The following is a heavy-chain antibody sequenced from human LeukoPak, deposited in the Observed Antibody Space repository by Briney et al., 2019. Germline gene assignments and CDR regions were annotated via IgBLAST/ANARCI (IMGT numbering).Heavy chain of an antibody. CDR2: VHSSGSS. V-gene: IGHV4-39*01. CDR1: GGSISSNSYY. J-gene: IGHJ6*03. D-gene: IGHD3-10*01. Sequence: SETLSLTCTVSGGSISSNSYYWGWIRQPPGKGLERIASVHSSGSSYYNPSLKSRVTISVDTSKNQLSLKLSSVTAADTAVYFCARQLYVSGSYYAPMDVWGKGTTVTISS. CDR3: ARQLYVSGSYYAPMDV.